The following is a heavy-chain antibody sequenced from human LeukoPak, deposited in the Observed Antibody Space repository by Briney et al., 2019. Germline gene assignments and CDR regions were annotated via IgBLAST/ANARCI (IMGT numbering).Heavy chain of an antibody. Sequence: SETLSLTCTASGGSISSGSYYWSWIRQPAGKGLEWIGRIYTSGSTNYNPSLKSRVTISVDTSKNQFSLKLSSVTAADTAVYYCGYGDYADYWGQGTLVTVSS. CDR1: GGSISSGSYY. CDR3: GYGDYADY. D-gene: IGHD4-17*01. V-gene: IGHV4-61*02. CDR2: IYTSGST. J-gene: IGHJ4*02.